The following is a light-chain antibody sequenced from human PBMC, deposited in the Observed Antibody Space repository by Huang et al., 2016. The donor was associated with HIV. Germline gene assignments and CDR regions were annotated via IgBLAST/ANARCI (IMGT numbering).Light chain of an antibody. CDR1: QSVSRN. CDR3: QRRDT. V-gene: IGKV3-11*01. CDR2: DAS. Sequence: EIVLTQSPATLSLSPGERATLSCRASQSVSRNLGWYQQKFGQAPRLFIDDASTRATGIPAKFSGSGSGTNFTLTSSSLEPDDCAVYYCQRRDTVGPGTRLGI. J-gene: IGKJ5*01.